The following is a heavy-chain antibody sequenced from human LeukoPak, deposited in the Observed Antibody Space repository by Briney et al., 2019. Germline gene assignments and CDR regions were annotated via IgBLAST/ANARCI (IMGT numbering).Heavy chain of an antibody. CDR1: GFSFSTNP. Sequence: PGGSLRLSCAASGFSFSTNPMSWVRQAPGKGLEWVSAISPDKTYYADSVKGRLTISRDNYENTVDLHMNGPRAEDTAIYYCVKEHVDRAFTRSFEIWGQGIVVTVSS. D-gene: IGHD3-3*02. CDR2: ISPDKT. J-gene: IGHJ3*02. V-gene: IGHV3-23*01. CDR3: VKEHVDRAFTRSFEI.